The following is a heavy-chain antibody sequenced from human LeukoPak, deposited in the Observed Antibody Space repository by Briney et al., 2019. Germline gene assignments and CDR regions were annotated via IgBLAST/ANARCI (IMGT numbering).Heavy chain of an antibody. J-gene: IGHJ4*02. Sequence: PGGSLRLSCAASGFTFSSYGMHWVRQAPGKGLEWVAFIRYDGSNKYYADPVKGRFTISRDNSKNTLCLQMNSLRAEDTAVYYCAKDRDIAARPGYYFDYWGQGTLVTVSS. CDR1: GFTFSSYG. D-gene: IGHD6-6*01. CDR3: AKDRDIAARPGYYFDY. CDR2: IRYDGSNK. V-gene: IGHV3-30*02.